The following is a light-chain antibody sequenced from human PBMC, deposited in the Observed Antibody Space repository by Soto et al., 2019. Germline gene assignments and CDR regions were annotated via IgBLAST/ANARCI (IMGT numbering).Light chain of an antibody. V-gene: IGKV3-20*01. CDR2: GSS. J-gene: IGKJ2*01. CDR1: QSVSSSY. Sequence: EIVLTQSPGTLSLSPGERATLSCRASQSVSSSYLAWYQQKPGEAPRLLIYGSSSTATGIPDRFSGSGCGTDFTLTISRLEPEDFAVYYCQQYGRSPDTFGQGTKLEIK. CDR3: QQYGRSPDT.